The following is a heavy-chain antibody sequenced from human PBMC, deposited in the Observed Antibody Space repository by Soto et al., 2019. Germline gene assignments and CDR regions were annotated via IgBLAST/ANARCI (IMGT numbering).Heavy chain of an antibody. J-gene: IGHJ4*02. D-gene: IGHD6-6*01. Sequence: EVQLLEAGGCLVKPGGSLRLSCAASGFTFSTYAMAWVRQAPGRGLEWVSGFGSGDTTYYADSVKGRFTISRDNSKSTLYLQMNSLRAADTAIYSCAKDTRGSSSQFFDYWGQGTLVTVSS. CDR3: AKDTRGSSSQFFDY. V-gene: IGHV3-23*01. CDR2: FGSGDTT. CDR1: GFTFSTYA.